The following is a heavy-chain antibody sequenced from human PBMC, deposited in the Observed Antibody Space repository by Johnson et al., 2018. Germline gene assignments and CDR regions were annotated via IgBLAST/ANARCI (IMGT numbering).Heavy chain of an antibody. J-gene: IGHJ6*03. CDR1: GFTFGDYA. V-gene: IGHV3-49*03. Sequence: VQLVQSGGGLVQPGRSLRLSCTASGFTFGDYAMSWFRQAPGKGLEWVGFIRSKAYGGTTEYAASVKGRFTIPRDDSKSIAYLQMHSLKTEDTAVYYCTRARPRYCSGGSCYGYYYYMDVWGKGTTVTVSS. CDR2: IRSKAYGGTT. D-gene: IGHD2-15*01. CDR3: TRARPRYCSGGSCYGYYYYMDV.